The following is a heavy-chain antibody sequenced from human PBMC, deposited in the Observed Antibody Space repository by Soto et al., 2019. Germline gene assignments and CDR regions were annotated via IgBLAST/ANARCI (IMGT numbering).Heavy chain of an antibody. V-gene: IGHV4-59*01. Sequence: SETLSLTCTVSGGSISSYYWSWIRQPPGKGLEWIGYIYYSGSTNYNPSLKSRVTISVDTSKNQFSLKLSSVTAADTAVYYCARSGFWSGYYHNWFDPWGQGTLVTVS. CDR2: IYYSGST. D-gene: IGHD3-3*01. J-gene: IGHJ5*02. CDR1: GGSISSYY. CDR3: ARSGFWSGYYHNWFDP.